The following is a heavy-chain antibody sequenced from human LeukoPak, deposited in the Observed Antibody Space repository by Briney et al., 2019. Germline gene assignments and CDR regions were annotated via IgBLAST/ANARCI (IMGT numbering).Heavy chain of an antibody. Sequence: ASVKVSCKDSGYTFTDYYMNWVRQAPGQGLEWMGWIHPNSGGIKYAQKFQGRVTMTRDTSISTAYMELSGLTSDDTVVYYCGRKSANRKTSEFDYWGQGTLVTVSS. CDR1: GYTFTDYY. J-gene: IGHJ4*02. V-gene: IGHV1-2*02. CDR2: IHPNSGGI. D-gene: IGHD1-14*01. CDR3: GRKSANRKTSEFDY.